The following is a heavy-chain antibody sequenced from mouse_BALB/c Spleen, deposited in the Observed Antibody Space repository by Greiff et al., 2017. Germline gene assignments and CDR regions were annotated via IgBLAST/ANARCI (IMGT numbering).Heavy chain of an antibody. V-gene: IGHV3-2*02. CDR2: ISYSGST. J-gene: IGHJ1*01. Sequence: DVKLVESGPGLVKPSQSLSLTCTVTGYSITSDYAWNWIRQFPGNKLEWMGYISYSGSTSYNPSLKSRISITRDTSKNQFFLQLNSVTTEDTATYYCARSYGNYEGWYFDVWGAGTTVTVSS. D-gene: IGHD2-1*01. CDR1: GYSITSDYA. CDR3: ARSYGNYEGWYFDV.